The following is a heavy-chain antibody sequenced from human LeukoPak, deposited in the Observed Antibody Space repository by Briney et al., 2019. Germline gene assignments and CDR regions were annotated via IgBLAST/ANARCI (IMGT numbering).Heavy chain of an antibody. V-gene: IGHV3-21*01. D-gene: IGHD5-24*01. J-gene: IGHJ6*02. CDR2: ISSSSSYI. Sequence: GGSLRLSCAASGFTFSSYSMNWVRQAPGKGLELVSSISSSSSYIYYADSVKGRFTISRDNAKNSLYLQMNSLRAEDTAVYYCARDAAERWLQPKPNYYYYGMDVWGQGTTVTVSS. CDR3: ARDAAERWLQPKPNYYYYGMDV. CDR1: GFTFSSYS.